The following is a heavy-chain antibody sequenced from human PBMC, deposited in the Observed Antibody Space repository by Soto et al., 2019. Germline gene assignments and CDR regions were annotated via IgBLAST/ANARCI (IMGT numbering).Heavy chain of an antibody. V-gene: IGHV4-34*01. D-gene: IGHD6-13*01. J-gene: IGHJ6*02. Sequence: QVQLQQWGAGLLKPSETLSLTCAVDGGSFSGYYWTWMRQPPVKGREWIGEINHSGSTNYKPSLKSRVTISVDTSKNQFSLKLSSVTAADTGVYYCARGDSSSWHYDFGMDVWGQGTTVTVSS. CDR3: ARGDSSSWHYDFGMDV. CDR2: INHSGST. CDR1: GGSFSGYY.